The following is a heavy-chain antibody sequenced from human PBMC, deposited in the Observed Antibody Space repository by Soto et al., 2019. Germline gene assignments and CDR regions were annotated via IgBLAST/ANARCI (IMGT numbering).Heavy chain of an antibody. J-gene: IGHJ3*02. CDR3: ARDRSDESNSIDAFDI. CDR2: VYHSGNT. CDR1: GGSMRIGSHY. Sequence: SETLSLTCTVSGGSMRIGSHYWSWIRQPPGKGLEWIAYVYHSGNTDYNPSLKSRVTISVDLSKNQFSLRLGSVTAADTAMYYCARDRSDESNSIDAFDIWGQGTMVTVSS. V-gene: IGHV4-61*01.